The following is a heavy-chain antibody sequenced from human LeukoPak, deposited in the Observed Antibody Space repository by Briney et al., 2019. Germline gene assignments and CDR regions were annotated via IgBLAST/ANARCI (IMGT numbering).Heavy chain of an antibody. CDR3: ARIWFGELLGLYFDY. V-gene: IGHV3-7*01. CDR1: GFTFSSYW. D-gene: IGHD3-10*01. Sequence: PGGSLRLSCAASGFTFSSYWMSWVRQAPGKGLEWVANIKQDGSEKYYVGSVKGRFTISRDNAKNSLYLQMNSLRAEDTAVYYCARIWFGELLGLYFDYWGQGTLVTVSS. J-gene: IGHJ4*02. CDR2: IKQDGSEK.